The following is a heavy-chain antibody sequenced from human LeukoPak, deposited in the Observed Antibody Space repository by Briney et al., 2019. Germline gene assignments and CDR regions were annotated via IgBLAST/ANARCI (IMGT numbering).Heavy chain of an antibody. CDR1: GYSFSTYW. J-gene: IGHJ3*02. CDR2: IYPDDPDT. V-gene: IGHV5-51*01. Sequence: GESLKISCKGSGYSFSTYWIAWVRQMPGKGLELMGIIYPDDPDTRYSPSFEGQVTISADRSISTAYLQGSSLKASDTAMYYCARFKGSRDDACYIWGQGTMVTVSS. CDR3: ARFKGSRDDACYI.